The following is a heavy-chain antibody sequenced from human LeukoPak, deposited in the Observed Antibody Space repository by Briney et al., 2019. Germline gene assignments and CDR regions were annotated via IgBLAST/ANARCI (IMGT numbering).Heavy chain of an antibody. D-gene: IGHD1-26*01. Sequence: SETLSLTCAVSGDSISSTNWWSWVRQPPGKGLEWIGETYHSGSTNYNPSLKSRVTISVDKSKNHFSLNLYSVTAADTAVYYCARIPTDGYDGNYFYYYYGMDVWGQGTTVTVSS. CDR1: GDSISSTNW. J-gene: IGHJ6*02. CDR2: TYHSGST. V-gene: IGHV4-4*02. CDR3: ARIPTDGYDGNYFYYYYGMDV.